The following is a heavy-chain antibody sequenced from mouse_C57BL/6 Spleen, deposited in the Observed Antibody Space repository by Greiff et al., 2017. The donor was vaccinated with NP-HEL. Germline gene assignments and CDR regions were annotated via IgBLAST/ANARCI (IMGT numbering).Heavy chain of an antibody. CDR3: ARQDYDYWYFDV. J-gene: IGHJ1*03. V-gene: IGHV5-15*01. CDR1: GFTFSDYG. CDR2: ISNLAYSI. D-gene: IGHD2-4*01. Sequence: DVMLVESGVGLVQPGGSLKLSCAASGFTFSDYGMAWVRQAPRKGPEWVAFISNLAYSIYYADTVTGRFTISRENAKNTLYLEMSSLRSEDTAMYYCARQDYDYWYFDVWGTGTTVTVSS.